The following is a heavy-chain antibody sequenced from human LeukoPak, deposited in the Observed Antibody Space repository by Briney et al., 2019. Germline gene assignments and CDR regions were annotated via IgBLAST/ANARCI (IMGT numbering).Heavy chain of an antibody. CDR1: EYISTNYW. J-gene: IGHJ4*02. CDR3: ARPAWGKWEYFDY. CDR2: IYPGDFDT. D-gene: IGHD3-16*01. V-gene: IGHV5-51*01. Sequence: GASLDISCKVSEYISTNYWHGGGRQPPEKGLEMMGIIYPGDFDTTVSPSFQGQVSISVDKSIAPAYLQGNSLTASDTAIYYCARPAWGKWEYFDYWGEGALVTVSP.